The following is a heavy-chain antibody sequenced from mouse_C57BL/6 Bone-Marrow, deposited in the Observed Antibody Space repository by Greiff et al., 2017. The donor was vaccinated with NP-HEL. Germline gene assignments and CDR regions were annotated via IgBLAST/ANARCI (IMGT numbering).Heavy chain of an antibody. D-gene: IGHD1-1*01. V-gene: IGHV1-63*01. CDR1: GYTFTNYW. CDR3: ARMESYYGSSYWAY. CDR2: IYPGGGYT. Sequence: VQLQQSGAELVRPGTSVKMSCKASGYTFTNYWIGWAKQRPGHGLEWIGDIYPGGGYTNYNEKFKSKATLTVDKSSSTAYMQLSSLTSEDSAVYYCARMESYYGSSYWAYWGQGTLVTVSA. J-gene: IGHJ3*01.